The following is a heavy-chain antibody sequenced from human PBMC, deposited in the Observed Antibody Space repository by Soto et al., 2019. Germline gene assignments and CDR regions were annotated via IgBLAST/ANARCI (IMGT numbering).Heavy chain of an antibody. Sequence: GGSLRLSCAASGFTVSSNYMSWVRQAPGKGLEWVSVIYSGGSTYYADSVKGRFTISRDNSKNTLYLQMNSLRAEDTAVYYCARAGVYYDSSGPLYYFDYWGQGTLVTVSS. J-gene: IGHJ4*02. V-gene: IGHV3-66*01. CDR2: IYSGGST. CDR3: ARAGVYYDSSGPLYYFDY. CDR1: GFTVSSNY. D-gene: IGHD3-22*01.